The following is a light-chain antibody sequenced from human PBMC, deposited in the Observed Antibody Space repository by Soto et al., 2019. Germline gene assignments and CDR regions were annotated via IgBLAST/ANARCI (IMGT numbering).Light chain of an antibody. J-gene: IGKJ1*01. CDR1: QSVSSN. CDR3: QQYNNWPRT. V-gene: IGKV3-15*01. Sequence: EIVMTQSPATLSVSPGERATVSCRASQSVSSNLAWYQQKPGQAPRLLMYGASTRATGIPARFSGSGSGTEFTLTIRSLQSEDFAVYYCQQYNNWPRTFGQGTKVEIK. CDR2: GAS.